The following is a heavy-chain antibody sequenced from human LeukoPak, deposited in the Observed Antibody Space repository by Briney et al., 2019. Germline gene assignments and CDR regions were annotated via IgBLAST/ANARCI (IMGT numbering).Heavy chain of an antibody. J-gene: IGHJ4*02. V-gene: IGHV3-30*04. CDR1: GFTFSSYA. D-gene: IGHD6-19*01. Sequence: GGSLRLSCAASGFTFSSYAMHWVRQAPGKGLEWVAVISYDGGNKYYADSVKGRFTISRDNSKNTLYLQMYSLRAEDTAVYYCARGDSGWYFDYWGQGTLVTVSS. CDR2: ISYDGGNK. CDR3: ARGDSGWYFDY.